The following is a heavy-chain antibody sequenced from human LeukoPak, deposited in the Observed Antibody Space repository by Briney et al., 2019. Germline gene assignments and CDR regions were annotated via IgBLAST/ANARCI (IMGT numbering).Heavy chain of an antibody. D-gene: IGHD3-3*01. Sequence: PGGSLRLSCAASGFTFSSYAMSWVRQAPVKGLDWVSAISGSLGCTYYADSVKGRFTISRDNSKNTLYLQMNSLRAEDTAVYYCAKHRIYDFWSGYYFILFDFDYWGQGTLVTVSS. J-gene: IGHJ4*02. CDR1: GFTFSSYA. CDR3: AKHRIYDFWSGYYFILFDFDY. CDR2: ISGSLGCT. V-gene: IGHV3-23*01.